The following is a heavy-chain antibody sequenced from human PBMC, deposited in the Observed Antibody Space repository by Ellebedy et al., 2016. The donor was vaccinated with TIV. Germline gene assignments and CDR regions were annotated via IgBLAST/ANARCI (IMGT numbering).Heavy chain of an antibody. Sequence: GGSLRLSXSASGFTFRTCSMHWVRQAPGKGLEYVSSISSDGGDTYYADSVKGRFTFSRDNSKNTMYLHMSSLRREDTAVYYCVKGDWPYNGNLDHWGQGALVTVSS. CDR3: VKGDWPYNGNLDH. CDR1: GFTFRTCS. J-gene: IGHJ4*02. CDR2: ISSDGGDT. V-gene: IGHV3-64D*06. D-gene: IGHD1-14*01.